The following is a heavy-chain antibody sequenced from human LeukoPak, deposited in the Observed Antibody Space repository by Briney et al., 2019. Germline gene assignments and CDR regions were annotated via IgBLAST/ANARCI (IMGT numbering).Heavy chain of an antibody. CDR2: ISAYNGNT. CDR1: GYSFTSYG. D-gene: IGHD3-10*02. V-gene: IGHV1-18*04. J-gene: IGHJ3*02. Sequence: GASVKVSCKPSGYSFTSYGTSWVRQAPGQGLEWMGWISAYNGNTNYAQKLQGRVTMTTDTSTSTAYIELRSLRSDDTGVYDCASPTLFGEGAFDIWGQGTMVTVSS. CDR3: ASPTLFGEGAFDI.